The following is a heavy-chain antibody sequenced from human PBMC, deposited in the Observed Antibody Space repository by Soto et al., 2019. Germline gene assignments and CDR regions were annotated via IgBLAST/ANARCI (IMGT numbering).Heavy chain of an antibody. Sequence: EVQLVESGGGLVKPGGSLRLSCAASGFTFSSYTMNWVRQAPGKGLEWVSSFSSGSGYIYYADSVKGRVTISRDNAKNSLYLQMNSLRAEDTAVYYCAKDVTIFGVVTNFDYWGQGTLVTVSS. CDR3: AKDVTIFGVVTNFDY. CDR2: FSSGSGYI. CDR1: GFTFSSYT. V-gene: IGHV3-21*04. J-gene: IGHJ4*02. D-gene: IGHD3-3*01.